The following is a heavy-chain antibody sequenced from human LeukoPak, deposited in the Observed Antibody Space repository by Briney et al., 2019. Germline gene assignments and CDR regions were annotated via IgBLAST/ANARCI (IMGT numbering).Heavy chain of an antibody. D-gene: IGHD6-13*01. Sequence: GGSLRLSCAASGFTFSSYWMHWVRQAPGKGLVWVSRINTDGSSTSYADSVKGRFTISRDNAKYTLYLQMNSLRAEDTAVYYCARVSSSSWWALDYWGQGTLVTVSS. V-gene: IGHV3-74*01. J-gene: IGHJ4*02. CDR2: INTDGSST. CDR3: ARVSSSSWWALDY. CDR1: GFTFSSYW.